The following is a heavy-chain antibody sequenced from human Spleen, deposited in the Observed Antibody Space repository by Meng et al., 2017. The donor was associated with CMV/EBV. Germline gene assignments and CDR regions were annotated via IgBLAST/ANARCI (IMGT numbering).Heavy chain of an antibody. D-gene: IGHD2-2*01. CDR2: INHSGST. J-gene: IGHJ4*02. Sequence: SETLSLTCTVSGGSINTRSYYWGWIRQPPGKGLEWIGEINHSGSTNYNPSLKSRVTISVDTSKNQFSLKLSSVTAADTAVYYCARDILGYCSSTSCTHGDYWGQGTLVTVSS. V-gene: IGHV4-39*07. CDR3: ARDILGYCSSTSCTHGDY. CDR1: GGSINTRSYY.